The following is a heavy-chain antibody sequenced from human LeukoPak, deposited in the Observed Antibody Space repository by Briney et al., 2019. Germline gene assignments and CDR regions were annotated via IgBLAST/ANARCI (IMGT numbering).Heavy chain of an antibody. D-gene: IGHD3-10*01. V-gene: IGHV3-21*01. J-gene: IGHJ5*02. CDR1: GFTFSSYN. Sequence: GGSLRLSCAASGFTFSSYNMNWARQAPGKGREWVSSIISSTSYIYYTDSVKGRFTISRDNAKNSLYLQMNSLRAEDTAVYYCARDRPADNVLLWFGELRGRTRDDNWFDPWGQGTLVTVSS. CDR2: IISSTSYI. CDR3: ARDRPADNVLLWFGELRGRTRDDNWFDP.